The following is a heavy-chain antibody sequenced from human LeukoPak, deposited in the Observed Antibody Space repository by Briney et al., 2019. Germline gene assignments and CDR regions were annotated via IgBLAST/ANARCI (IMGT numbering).Heavy chain of an antibody. CDR1: GFTFSNAW. Sequence: NPGGSLRLSCAASGFTFSNAWMSWVRQAPGKGLEWVGRIKSKTDGGTTDYAAPVKGRFTISRDDSKNTLYLQMNSLRAEDTAVYYCAKRDYSNYRNYYFDFWGQGTLVTVSS. CDR2: IKSKTDGGTT. J-gene: IGHJ4*02. D-gene: IGHD4-11*01. CDR3: AKRDYSNYRNYYFDF. V-gene: IGHV3-15*01.